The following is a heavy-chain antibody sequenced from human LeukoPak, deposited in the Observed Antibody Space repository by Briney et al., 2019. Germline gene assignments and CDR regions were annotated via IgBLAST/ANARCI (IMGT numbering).Heavy chain of an antibody. Sequence: GGSLRLSCAASGFTLSTYAIHWVRQAPGMGLEWLAVISYDGSKKFYADSVRGRFTISRDDSKNTLYLQMSSLRGEDTAVYSCARPRTARIPSASDFWGQGTLVTVSS. CDR3: ARPRTARIPSASDF. CDR1: GFTLSTYA. J-gene: IGHJ4*02. CDR2: ISYDGSKK. V-gene: IGHV3-30*04. D-gene: IGHD5-18*01.